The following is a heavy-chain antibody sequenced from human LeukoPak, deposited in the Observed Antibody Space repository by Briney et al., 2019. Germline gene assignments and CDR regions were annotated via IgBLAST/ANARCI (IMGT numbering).Heavy chain of an antibody. J-gene: IGHJ4*02. V-gene: IGHV3-33*01. CDR2: IWYDGSNK. Sequence: PGGSLRLSCAASGFTFSSYGMHWVRQAPGKGLEWVAVIWYDGSNKYYADSVKGRFTISRDNSKNTLYLQMNSLRAEDTAVYYCARDGYCSSTSCFDYWGQRTLVTVSS. CDR1: GFTFSSYG. CDR3: ARDGYCSSTSCFDY. D-gene: IGHD2-2*03.